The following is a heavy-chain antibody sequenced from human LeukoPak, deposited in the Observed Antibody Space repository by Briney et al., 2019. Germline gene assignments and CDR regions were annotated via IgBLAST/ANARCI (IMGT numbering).Heavy chain of an antibody. J-gene: IGHJ4*02. CDR2: IRSKAYGGTT. CDR3: TTDVGSGWNGFNN. CDR1: GFTFGDYA. Sequence: PGGSLRLSCTASGFTFGDYAMSWVRQAPGKGLEWVGFIRSKAYGGTTEYAASVKGRFTISRDDSKSIAYLQMNSLKTEDTAVYYCTTDVGSGWNGFNNWGQGTLVTVSS. D-gene: IGHD6-19*01. V-gene: IGHV3-49*04.